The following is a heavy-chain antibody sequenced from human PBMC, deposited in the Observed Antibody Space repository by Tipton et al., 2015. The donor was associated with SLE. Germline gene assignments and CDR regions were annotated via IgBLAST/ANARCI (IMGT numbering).Heavy chain of an antibody. D-gene: IGHD2-15*01. CDR2: IYHSGST. CDR1: GYSISSGYY. CDR3: AGAWQGYCSGGTCYVLDY. J-gene: IGHJ4*02. Sequence: TLSLTCAVSGYSISSGYYWGWFRQPPGKGLEWIGSIYHSGSTYYNPSLKSRVTISVDTSKNQFSLKLRSVTAADTAVYYCAGAWQGYCSGGTCYVLDYWGQGTLVTVSS. V-gene: IGHV4-38-2*01.